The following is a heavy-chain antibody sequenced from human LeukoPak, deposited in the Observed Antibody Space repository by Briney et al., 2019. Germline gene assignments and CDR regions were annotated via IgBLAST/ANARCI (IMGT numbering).Heavy chain of an antibody. J-gene: IGHJ6*02. CDR2: IIPIFGTA. D-gene: IGHD2-8*01. CDR1: GGTFSSYA. V-gene: IGHV1-69*01. Sequence: GSSVKVSCKASGGTFSSYAISWVRQAPGQGLEWMGGIIPIFGTANYAQKFQGRVTITADESTSTAYMELSSLRSEDTAVYYCARAYTAYCTNGVCHRGYYYYGMDVWGQGTTVTVSS. CDR3: ARAYTAYCTNGVCHRGYYYYGMDV.